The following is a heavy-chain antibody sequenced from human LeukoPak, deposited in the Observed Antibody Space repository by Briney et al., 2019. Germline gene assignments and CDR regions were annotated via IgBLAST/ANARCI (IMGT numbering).Heavy chain of an antibody. CDR1: GYTFTSYG. J-gene: IGHJ4*02. CDR3: ARGLDYYDSSGYYYYFDY. D-gene: IGHD3-22*01. CDR2: ISAYNGNT. V-gene: IGHV1-18*01. Sequence: EASVTVSCTASGYTFTSYGISWVRQAPGQGLEWMGWISAYNGNTNYAQKLQGRVTITADESTSTAYMELSSLRSEDTAVYYCARGLDYYDSSGYYYYFDYWGQGTLVTVSS.